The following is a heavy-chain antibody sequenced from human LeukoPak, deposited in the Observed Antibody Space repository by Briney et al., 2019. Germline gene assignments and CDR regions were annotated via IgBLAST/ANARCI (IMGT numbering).Heavy chain of an antibody. CDR1: GFTFSTYA. CDR3: PRDLLPAAGEYYFDY. J-gene: IGHJ4*02. V-gene: IGHV3-30*04. CDR2: ISYDGSKK. Sequence: GGSLRLSCAASGFTFSTYAMHWVRQAPGKGVEWVAAISYDGSKKHYADSVKGRFTISRDNSKNTLYLQMNSLRAEDTAVYYCPRDLLPAAGEYYFDYWGQGTLVTVSS. D-gene: IGHD6-13*01.